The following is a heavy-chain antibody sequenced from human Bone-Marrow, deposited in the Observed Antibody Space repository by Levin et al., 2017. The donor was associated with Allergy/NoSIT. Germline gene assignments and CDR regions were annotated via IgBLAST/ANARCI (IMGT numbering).Heavy chain of an antibody. V-gene: IGHV3-73*01. CDR1: GFTFSGSA. CDR3: VPYCGRDCYSAD. CDR2: IRNKANNYAT. Sequence: GGSLRLSCAASGFTFSGSAMHWVRQASGKGLEWVGRIRNKANNYATSYAASVKGRFTISRDDSKNTAYLQMNSLKTEDTAVYYCVPYCGRDCYSADWGQGTLVTVSS. D-gene: IGHD2-21*02. J-gene: IGHJ4*02.